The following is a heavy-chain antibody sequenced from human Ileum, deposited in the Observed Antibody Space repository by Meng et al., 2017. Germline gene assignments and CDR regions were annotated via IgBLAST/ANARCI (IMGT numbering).Heavy chain of an antibody. CDR3: ATDSGGSPFDY. D-gene: IGHD3-16*01. CDR2: IWSDGITK. J-gene: IGHJ4*02. Sequence: EGSLRLSCSASGFAFSTYGMHWVRQAPGKGLEWVAVIWSDGITKDYVDSVKGRFTISRDNSQNTLYLQMNSLRADDTAVYYCATDSGGSPFDYWGQGTLVTVSS. V-gene: IGHV3-33*01. CDR1: GFAFSTYG.